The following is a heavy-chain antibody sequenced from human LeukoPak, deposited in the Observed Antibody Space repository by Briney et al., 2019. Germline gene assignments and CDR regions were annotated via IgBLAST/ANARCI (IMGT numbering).Heavy chain of an antibody. D-gene: IGHD3-3*02. Sequence: SETLSLTCTVSGGSISSSYYYWGWIRQPPGTGLEWIGEINHSGSTNYNPSLKSRVTISVDTSKNQFSLKLSSVTAADTAVYYCARAYAHHFWSGYYTGYFDYWGQGTLVTVSS. V-gene: IGHV4-39*07. CDR3: ARAYAHHFWSGYYTGYFDY. CDR2: INHSGST. CDR1: GGSISSSYYY. J-gene: IGHJ4*02.